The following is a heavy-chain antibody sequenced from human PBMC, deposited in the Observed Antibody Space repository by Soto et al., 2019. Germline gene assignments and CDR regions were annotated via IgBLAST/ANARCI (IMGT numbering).Heavy chain of an antibody. CDR1: GFTCSSYA. CDR2: IGVSGDTT. V-gene: IGHV3-23*01. CDR3: AKVRRFGELRSLY. Sequence: EVQLLESGGGLVQPGGSLRLSCAASGFTCSSYAMSWVRQAPGKGLEWVSAIGVSGDTTYYADSVKGRFTISRDNSKNALSLQMGSLRAEETAVYYCAKVRRFGELRSLYWGQGTLVTVSS. J-gene: IGHJ4*02. D-gene: IGHD3-10*01.